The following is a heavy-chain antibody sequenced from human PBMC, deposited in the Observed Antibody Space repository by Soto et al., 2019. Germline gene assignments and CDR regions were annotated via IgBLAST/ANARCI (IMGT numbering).Heavy chain of an antibody. CDR2: IYYSGST. D-gene: IGHD3-3*01. Sequence: SEALSLTCSVSGGSISECGDYWSWIRQHPGKGLEWIGYIYYSGSTYYNPSLKSRVTISINTSKNRFSLRLNSVTAADTAMYYCARCGYYTGFDYWGLGTLVTVSS. V-gene: IGHV4-31*03. CDR1: GGSISECGDY. J-gene: IGHJ4*02. CDR3: ARCGYYTGFDY.